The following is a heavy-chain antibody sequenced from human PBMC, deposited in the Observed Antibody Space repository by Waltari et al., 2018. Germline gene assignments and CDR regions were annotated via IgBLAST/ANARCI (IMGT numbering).Heavy chain of an antibody. CDR3: AHGGYSGYDGAFDY. Sequence: QITLKESGPTLVKPTQTLTLTCTFSGFSLSTSGVGVGWIRQPPGKALEWLALIYWNDDKRYSPALKSRLTITKDTSKNQVVLTMTNMDPVDTATYYCAHGGYSGYDGAFDYWGQGTLVTVSS. V-gene: IGHV2-5*01. J-gene: IGHJ4*02. CDR1: GFSLSTSGVG. D-gene: IGHD5-12*01. CDR2: IYWNDDK.